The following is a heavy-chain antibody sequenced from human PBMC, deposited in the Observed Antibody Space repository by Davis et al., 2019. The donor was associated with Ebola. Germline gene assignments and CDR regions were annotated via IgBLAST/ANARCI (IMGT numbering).Heavy chain of an antibody. D-gene: IGHD4-23*01. CDR2: ISAYNGDT. Sequence: ASVKVSCKASGYTFTSYDISWVRQAPGQGLEWMGWISAYNGDTNYAQKFQGRVTMTTDTSTSTAYMELRSLRSDDTAVYYCARAHHYGGPAGWSVYWGQGTLVTVSS. CDR1: GYTFTSYD. V-gene: IGHV1-18*01. CDR3: ARAHHYGGPAGWSVY. J-gene: IGHJ4*02.